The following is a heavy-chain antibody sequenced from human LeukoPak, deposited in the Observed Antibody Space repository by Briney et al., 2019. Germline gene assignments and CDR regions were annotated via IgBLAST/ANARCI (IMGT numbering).Heavy chain of an antibody. CDR1: GFTFSHFS. CDR3: ARDSGNYIDY. Sequence: GGSLRLSCTASGFTFSHFSMNWVRLAPGKGLQWVSFISGSSKTIYYGDSVKGRFTISRDNAKNSLYLQMNGLRGEDAALYFCARDSGNYIDYWGQGTQVVVSS. D-gene: IGHD2/OR15-2a*01. CDR2: ISGSSKTI. J-gene: IGHJ4*01. V-gene: IGHV3-48*01.